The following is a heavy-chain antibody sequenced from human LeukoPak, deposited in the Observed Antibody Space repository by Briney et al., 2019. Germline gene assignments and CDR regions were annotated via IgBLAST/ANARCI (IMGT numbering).Heavy chain of an antibody. D-gene: IGHD5-18*01. CDR3: ANRVYSYADPFDY. CDR2: ISGSGVGT. Sequence: GGSLRLSCAASGFTFSSYGMSWLRQAPGKGLEWVSAISGSGVGTYYADSVKGRFTTSRDNSKNTLYLQMNSLRAEDTAAYYCANRVYSYADPFDYWGQGTLVTVSS. CDR1: GFTFSSYG. J-gene: IGHJ4*02. V-gene: IGHV3-23*01.